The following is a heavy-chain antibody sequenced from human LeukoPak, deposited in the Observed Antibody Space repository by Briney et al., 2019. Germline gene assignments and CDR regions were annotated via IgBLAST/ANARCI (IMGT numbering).Heavy chain of an antibody. Sequence: SETLSLTCTVSGGFISTGGYYWSWIRQHPGKGLEWIGYIYYSGSTYYNPSLKSRVTISVDTSKNQFSLKLSSVTAADTAVYYCARENRYSLSCFDYWGQGTLVTVSS. CDR3: ARENRYSLSCFDY. J-gene: IGHJ4*02. D-gene: IGHD5-12*01. V-gene: IGHV4-31*03. CDR2: IYYSGST. CDR1: GGFISTGGYY.